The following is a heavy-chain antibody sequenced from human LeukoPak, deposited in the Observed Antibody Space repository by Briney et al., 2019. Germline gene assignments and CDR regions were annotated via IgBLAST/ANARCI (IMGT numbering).Heavy chain of an antibody. J-gene: IGHJ4*02. Sequence: GVSLTLSCAASGFTFSSYSMNWVRQAPGRGLEWVSSISSRSSYIYCADSVKGRLTISRDNAKNSLYLQMNSLRAEDMAVYYCARGQYYDILTGYSAADYWGQGTLVTVSS. CDR2: ISSRSSYI. V-gene: IGHV3-21*01. D-gene: IGHD3-9*01. CDR3: ARGQYYDILTGYSAADY. CDR1: GFTFSSYS.